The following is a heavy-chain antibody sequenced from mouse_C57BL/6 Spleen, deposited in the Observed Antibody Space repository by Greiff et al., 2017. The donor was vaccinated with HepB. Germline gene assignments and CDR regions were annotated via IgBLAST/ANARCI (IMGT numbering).Heavy chain of an antibody. CDR1: GFTFSDYY. Sequence: EVNLVESEGGLVQPGSSMKLSCTASGFTFSDYYMAWVRQVPEKGLEWVANINYDGSSTYYLDTLKSRFIISRDNAKNILYLQMSSLKSEDTATYYCARDQGYYYGSRGAMDYWGQGTSVTVSS. CDR3: ARDQGYYYGSRGAMDY. J-gene: IGHJ4*01. CDR2: INYDGSST. D-gene: IGHD1-1*01. V-gene: IGHV5-16*01.